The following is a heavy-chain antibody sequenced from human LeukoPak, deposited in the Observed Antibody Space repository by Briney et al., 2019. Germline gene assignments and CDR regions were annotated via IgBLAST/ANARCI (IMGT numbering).Heavy chain of an antibody. CDR1: GGTFSSYA. CDR2: IIPILGIA. CDR3: AREHTAMVTPFDY. Sequence: GASVKVSCKASGGTFSSYAISWVRQAPGQGLEWMGRIIPILGIANYAQKFQSRVTITADKSTSTAYMELSSLRSEDTAVYYCAREHTAMVTPFDYWGQGTLVTVSS. J-gene: IGHJ4*02. V-gene: IGHV1-69*04. D-gene: IGHD5-18*01.